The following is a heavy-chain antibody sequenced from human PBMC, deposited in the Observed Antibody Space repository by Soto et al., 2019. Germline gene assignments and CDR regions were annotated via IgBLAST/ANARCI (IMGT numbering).Heavy chain of an antibody. Sequence: PGGSLILSCAASGFTFSPYEMSWVCQAPGKGLEWISYISSSGSTIHYADSVKGRFSISRDNAKKSLFLQMNSLRAEDTAVYYCVREAPCSNGVCQFDYWGRGTLVTVSS. CDR3: VREAPCSNGVCQFDY. CDR1: GFTFSPYE. J-gene: IGHJ4*02. V-gene: IGHV3-48*03. CDR2: ISSSGSTI. D-gene: IGHD2-8*01.